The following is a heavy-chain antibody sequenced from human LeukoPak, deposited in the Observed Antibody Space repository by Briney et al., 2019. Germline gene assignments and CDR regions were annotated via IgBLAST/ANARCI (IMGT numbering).Heavy chain of an antibody. J-gene: IGHJ3*02. CDR2: IYTSGST. Sequence: PSETLSLTCTVSGGSTSSYYWSWIRQPAGKGLEWIGRIYTSGSTNYNPSLKSRVTMSVDTSKNQFSLKLSSVTAADTAVYYCARDRAMAGTNDAFDIWGQGTMVTVSS. CDR3: ARDRAMAGTNDAFDI. D-gene: IGHD2-8*01. CDR1: GGSTSSYY. V-gene: IGHV4-4*07.